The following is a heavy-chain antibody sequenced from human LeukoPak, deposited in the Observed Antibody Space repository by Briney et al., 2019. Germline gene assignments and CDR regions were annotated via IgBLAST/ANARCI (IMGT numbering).Heavy chain of an antibody. CDR1: GGSISSGSYY. Sequence: KPSETLSLTCTVSGGSISSGSYYWSWIRQPAGKGLEWIGRIYTSGSTNYNPSLKSRVTISVDTSKNQFSLKLSSVTAADTAVYYCARTMVGATDYWGQGTLVTVSS. D-gene: IGHD1-26*01. CDR2: IYTSGST. CDR3: ARTMVGATDY. J-gene: IGHJ4*02. V-gene: IGHV4-61*02.